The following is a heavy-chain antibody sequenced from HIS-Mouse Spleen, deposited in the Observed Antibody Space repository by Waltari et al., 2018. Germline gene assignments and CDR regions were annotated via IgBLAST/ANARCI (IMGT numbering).Heavy chain of an antibody. V-gene: IGHV4-39*07. Sequence: QLQLQESGPGLVKPSETLSLTCTVSGGSISSSSYYWGWIRQPPGKGLEWIGSIYYSGSTYSNPSLKGRVTISVETSKNQFSLKLSSVTAADTAVYYCAREIPYSSSWYDWYFDLWGRGTLVTVSS. CDR1: GGSISSSSYY. CDR2: IYYSGST. CDR3: AREIPYSSSWYDWYFDL. D-gene: IGHD6-13*01. J-gene: IGHJ2*01.